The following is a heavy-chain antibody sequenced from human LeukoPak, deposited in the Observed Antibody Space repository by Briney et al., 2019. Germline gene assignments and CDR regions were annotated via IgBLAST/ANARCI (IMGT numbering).Heavy chain of an antibody. CDR2: INPNSGGT. V-gene: IGHV1-2*02. CDR3: ATLGVGATIGLDY. Sequence: ASVKVSCKASGYTFTGYYMHWVRQPPGQGLEWMGWINPNSGGTNYAQKFQGRVTMTRDTSISTAYMELSRLRSDDTAVYYCATLGVGATIGLDYWGQGTLVTVSS. CDR1: GYTFTGYY. D-gene: IGHD1-26*01. J-gene: IGHJ4*02.